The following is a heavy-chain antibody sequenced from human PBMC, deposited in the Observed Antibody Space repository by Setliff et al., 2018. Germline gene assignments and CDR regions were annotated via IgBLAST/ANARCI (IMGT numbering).Heavy chain of an antibody. Sequence: SETLSLTCTVSGDSSSSHYWSWIRQPPGKGLEWIGYIHYSGTTNYNPSLKSRVTLSLDTAKNQFSLELRAVTAADTALYYCARENGYCSGGACYFMFDYWGQGTLVT. J-gene: IGHJ4*02. V-gene: IGHV4-59*11. CDR3: ARENGYCSGGACYFMFDY. CDR2: IHYSGTT. D-gene: IGHD2-15*01. CDR1: GDSSSSHY.